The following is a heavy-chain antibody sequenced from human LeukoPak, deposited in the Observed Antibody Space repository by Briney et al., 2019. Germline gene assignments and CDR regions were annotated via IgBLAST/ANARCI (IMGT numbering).Heavy chain of an antibody. CDR3: AKDPPYTTSWYDLFDY. V-gene: IGHV3-23*01. D-gene: IGHD6-13*01. Sequence: PGGSLRLSCAASGFTFSTYAMSWVRQAPGKGLEWVSGISSSGASTYLADSVKGRFTISRDNSKHTLYRQMNSLRAEDTAVYFCAKDPPYTTSWYDLFDYWGQGTLVTVSS. CDR1: GFTFSTYA. CDR2: ISSSGAST. J-gene: IGHJ4*02.